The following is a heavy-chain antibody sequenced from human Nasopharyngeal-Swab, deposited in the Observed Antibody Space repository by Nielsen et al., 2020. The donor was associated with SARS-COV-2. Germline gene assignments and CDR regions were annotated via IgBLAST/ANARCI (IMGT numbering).Heavy chain of an antibody. CDR3: ARGSGITMVWFDP. J-gene: IGHJ5*02. D-gene: IGHD3-10*01. V-gene: IGHV4-34*01. CDR2: INHSGST. CDR1: GGSFSGYY. Sequence: GSLRLSCAVYGGSFSGYYWSWIRQPPGKGLAWIGEINHSGSTNYNQSLKSRVTISVDTSKNQFSLKLSSVTAADTAVYYCARGSGITMVWFDPWGQGTLVTVSS.